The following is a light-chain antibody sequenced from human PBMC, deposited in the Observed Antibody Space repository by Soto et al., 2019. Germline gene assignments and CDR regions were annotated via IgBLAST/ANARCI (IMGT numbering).Light chain of an antibody. CDR1: QSVDKY. CDR3: HQRQSWPRT. J-gene: IGKJ1*01. CDR2: DAS. Sequence: EIVMTPSPATLSLSPGERATLSCRASQSVDKYLVWYQQKPGQAPRLLIYDASNRATGIPARFSGSGSETDFTLTISDVEPEDFAVYYCHQRQSWPRTFGQGTKVDIK. V-gene: IGKV3-11*01.